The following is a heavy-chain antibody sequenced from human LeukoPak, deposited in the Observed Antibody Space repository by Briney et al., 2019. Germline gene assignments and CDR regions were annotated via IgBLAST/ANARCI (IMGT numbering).Heavy chain of an antibody. J-gene: IGHJ4*02. CDR1: GGSISSGTYY. Sequence: PSQTLSLTCTVSGGSISSGTYYWTWIRQPAGKGLEWIGRIYNSGSTSYNPSLKSRVTISMDTSKNQFSLKLNSVTAADTAVYYCARDIGSSWYRDFDYWGQGTLVTVSS. CDR2: IYNSGST. CDR3: ARDIGSSWYRDFDY. V-gene: IGHV4-61*02. D-gene: IGHD6-13*01.